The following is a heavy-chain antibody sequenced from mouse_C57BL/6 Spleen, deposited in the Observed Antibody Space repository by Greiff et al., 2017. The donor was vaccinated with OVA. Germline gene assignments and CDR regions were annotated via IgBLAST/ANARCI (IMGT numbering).Heavy chain of an antibody. CDR2: IRLKSGNYAT. V-gene: IGHV6-3*01. J-gene: IGHJ2*01. Sequence: EVKLMASGGGLVQPGGSMKLSCVASGFTFSNYWMNWVRQSPEKGLEWVAQIRLKSGNYATHYAEYVKGRFTISRDDSKSSVYLQMNNVRAEDTGIYYGTGWDGGFYDGWGKGTTLTVSS. CDR3: TGWDGGFYDG. CDR1: GFTFSNYW. D-gene: IGHD4-1*01.